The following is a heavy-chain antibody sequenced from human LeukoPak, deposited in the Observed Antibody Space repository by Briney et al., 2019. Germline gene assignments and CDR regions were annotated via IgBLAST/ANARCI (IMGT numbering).Heavy chain of an antibody. Sequence: SETLSLTCTVSNGPINTYQWSWVRQPPGKGLEWIGEIYHSGSTNYNPSLKSRVTISVDKSKNQFSLKLSSVTAADTAVYYCARVRYDSSGYYAVWDYWGQGTLVTVSS. V-gene: IGHV4-4*02. CDR2: IYHSGST. J-gene: IGHJ4*02. CDR1: NGPINTYQ. CDR3: ARVRYDSSGYYAVWDY. D-gene: IGHD3-22*01.